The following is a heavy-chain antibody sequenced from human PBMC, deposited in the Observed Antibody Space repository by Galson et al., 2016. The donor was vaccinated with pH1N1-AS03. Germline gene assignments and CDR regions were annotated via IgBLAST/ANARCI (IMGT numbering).Heavy chain of an antibody. CDR3: AREPWGSTQGEY. CDR2: IYGGGDT. CDR1: GFTINNNY. V-gene: IGHV3-53*01. Sequence: LRLSCAASGFTINNNYMSWVRQAPGKGQEWVSVIYGGGDTFYADSVKGRFTISRDNSKNTVYLQMNSLRVEDTAVYYCAREPWGSTQGEYWGQGTLVTVSS. D-gene: IGHD3-16*01. J-gene: IGHJ4*02.